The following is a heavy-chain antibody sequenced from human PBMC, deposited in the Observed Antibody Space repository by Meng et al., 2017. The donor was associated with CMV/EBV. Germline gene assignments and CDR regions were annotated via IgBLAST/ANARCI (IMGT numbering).Heavy chain of an antibody. CDR2: INWNGGST. Sequence: GGSLRLSCAASGFTFSSYEMNWVRQAPGKGLEWVSGINWNGGSTGYADPVKGRFTISRDNAKNSLYLQMNSLRAEDTALYYCARAVPAAIGKSWFDPWGQGTLVTVSS. D-gene: IGHD2-2*01. J-gene: IGHJ5*02. CDR1: GFTFSSYE. CDR3: ARAVPAAIGKSWFDP. V-gene: IGHV3-20*04.